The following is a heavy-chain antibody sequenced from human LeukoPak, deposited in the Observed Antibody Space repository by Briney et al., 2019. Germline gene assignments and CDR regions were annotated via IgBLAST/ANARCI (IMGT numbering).Heavy chain of an antibody. CDR1: GLTFSTHW. V-gene: IGHV3-7*03. J-gene: IGHJ4*02. Sequence: PGGSLRLSCEASGLTFSTHWMTWVRQAPGKGLEWVANIKQDGSEKYYVDSVKGRFIISRDNSKNTLYMQMNSLRAEDTAVYYCAKSLGVIVVRGDFDYWGQGTLVTVSS. D-gene: IGHD3-10*01. CDR3: AKSLGVIVVRGDFDY. CDR2: IKQDGSEK.